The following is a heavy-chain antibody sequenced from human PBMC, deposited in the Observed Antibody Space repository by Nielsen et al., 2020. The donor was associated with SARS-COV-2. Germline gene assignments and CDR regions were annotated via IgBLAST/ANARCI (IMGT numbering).Heavy chain of an antibody. Sequence: SQTLSLTCAISGDSVSSSSAAWNWIRQSPSRGLEWLGRTYYRSKWYNDYAVSAKSRITINPDTSKNQFSLHLNSVTPEDTAVYYCARARGAYGDYYYYYYTDVWGKGTTVPSP. D-gene: IGHD4-17*01. CDR1: GDSVSSSSAA. CDR3: ARARGAYGDYYYYYYTDV. CDR2: TYYRSKWYN. V-gene: IGHV6-1*01. J-gene: IGHJ6*03.